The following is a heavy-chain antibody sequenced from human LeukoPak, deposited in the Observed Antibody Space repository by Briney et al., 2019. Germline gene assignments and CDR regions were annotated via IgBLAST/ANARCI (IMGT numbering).Heavy chain of an antibody. D-gene: IGHD6-13*01. CDR2: INPNSGGT. J-gene: IGHJ4*02. Sequence: GPSVKSSCRASEYTSPGYYLHWVQRPPGKGFGGMGWINPNSGGTNYAQKFQGRVTMTRDTSISTAYMELSRLRSDDTAVYYCARDSSAAGTLWGQGTLVTVSS. CDR3: ARDSSAAGTL. CDR1: EYTSPGYY. V-gene: IGHV1-2*02.